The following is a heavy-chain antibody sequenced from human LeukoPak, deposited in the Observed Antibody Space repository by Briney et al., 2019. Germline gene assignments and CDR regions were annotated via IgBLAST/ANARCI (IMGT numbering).Heavy chain of an antibody. J-gene: IGHJ4*02. Sequence: GGSLRLSCSASGFNFSSYWMHWVRQAPGKGLEWVSRINTDGSTRNYADSVKGRFTISRDNAKNTLFLQMNSLRAEDTAVYYCAREQEHIAGAKDYWGQGTLVTVSS. V-gene: IGHV3-74*01. D-gene: IGHD6-13*01. CDR2: INTDGSTR. CDR3: AREQEHIAGAKDY. CDR1: GFNFSSYW.